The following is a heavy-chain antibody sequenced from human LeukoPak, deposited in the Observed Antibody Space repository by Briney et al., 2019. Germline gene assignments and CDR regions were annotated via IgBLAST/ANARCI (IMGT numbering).Heavy chain of an antibody. D-gene: IGHD4-23*01. V-gene: IGHV4-31*03. Sequence: SQTLSLTCTVSGGSISSGAYYWSWIRQLPGKGLEWIGYIYYSGSTYYHPSLKSRVTISVDTSENQFSLKLSSVTAADTAVYYCARYTTVVTANAFDIWGQGTMVTVSS. CDR2: IYYSGST. CDR1: GGSISSGAYY. J-gene: IGHJ3*02. CDR3: ARYTTVVTANAFDI.